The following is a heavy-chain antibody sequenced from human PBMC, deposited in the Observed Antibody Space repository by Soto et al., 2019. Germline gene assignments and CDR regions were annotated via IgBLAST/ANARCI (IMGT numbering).Heavy chain of an antibody. CDR3: AKXXXYYYYGMDV. CDR1: GFTFSSYG. V-gene: IGHV3-30*03. Sequence: QVQLVESGGGVVQPGRSLRLSCAASGFTFSSYGMHWVRQAPGKGLEWVAVISYDGSNKYYADSVKGRFTISRDNSKXXLXLXXXXXXXXXXAVXYCAKXXXYYYYGMDVWGQGTTVTVSS. CDR2: ISYDGSNK. D-gene: IGHD2-8*02. J-gene: IGHJ6*02.